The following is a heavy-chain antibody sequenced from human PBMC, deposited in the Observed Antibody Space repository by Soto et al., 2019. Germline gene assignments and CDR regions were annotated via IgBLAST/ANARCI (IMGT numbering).Heavy chain of an antibody. CDR1: GFTFSSYS. CDR3: ARDHDFWSGYSGY. CDR2: ISSSSSYI. J-gene: IGHJ4*02. V-gene: IGHV3-21*01. Sequence: EVQLVESGGGLVKPGGSLRLSCAASGFTFSSYSMNWVRHAPGKGLEWVSSISSSSSYIYYADSVKGRFTISRDNAKNSLYLQMNSLRAEDTAVYYCARDHDFWSGYSGYWGQGTLVTVSS. D-gene: IGHD3-3*01.